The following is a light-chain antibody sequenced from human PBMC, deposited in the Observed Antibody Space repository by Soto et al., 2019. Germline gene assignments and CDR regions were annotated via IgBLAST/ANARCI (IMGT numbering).Light chain of an antibody. CDR3: LQSDSFPHT. J-gene: IGKJ2*01. CDR2: AAS. CDR1: QGISSW. V-gene: IGKV1-12*01. Sequence: DIQMTQSPSSVSASVGDRVTLSCRASQGISSWGGWYQQKPGKAPKLLIYAASSLQSGVPSRFSRSGSGTHFTLTISSLQPEDSATYYCLQSDSFPHTFGQGTKLEIK.